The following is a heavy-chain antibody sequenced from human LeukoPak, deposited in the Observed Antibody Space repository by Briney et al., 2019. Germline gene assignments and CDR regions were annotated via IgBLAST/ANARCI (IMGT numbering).Heavy chain of an antibody. CDR3: ARHGRNYFDRSGFPDY. CDR1: GGSISSYY. V-gene: IGHV4-59*08. CDR2: IYYSGST. Sequence: SETLSLTCTVSGGSISSYYWSWIRQPPGKGLEWIGYIYYSGSTNYNPSLKSRVTISVDTSKNQFSLKLSSVTAADTAVYYCARHGRNYFDRSGFPDYWGQGTLVTVSS. J-gene: IGHJ4*02. D-gene: IGHD3-22*01.